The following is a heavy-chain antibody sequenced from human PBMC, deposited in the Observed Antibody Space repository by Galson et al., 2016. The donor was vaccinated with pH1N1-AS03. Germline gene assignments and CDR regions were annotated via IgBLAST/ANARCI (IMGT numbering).Heavy chain of an antibody. CDR2: ISGNGFST. D-gene: IGHD6-13*01. V-gene: IGHV3-64*01. CDR1: GFTFSSYA. J-gene: IGHJ4*02. Sequence: SLRLSCAVSGFTFSSYAMHWVRQAPGKGLEYVSAISGNGFSTYYANSVKGRFTISRDNSKNTVYLQMGSLRAEDMAVYYCARGPVSYSNYWFPPPDYWGQGTLVTVSS. CDR3: ARGPVSYSNYWFPPPDY.